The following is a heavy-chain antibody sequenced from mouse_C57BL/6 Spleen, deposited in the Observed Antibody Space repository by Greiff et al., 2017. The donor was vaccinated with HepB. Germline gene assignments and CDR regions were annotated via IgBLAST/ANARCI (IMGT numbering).Heavy chain of an antibody. D-gene: IGHD1-3*01. Sequence: VQLKQSGPELVKPGASVKISCKASGYTFTDYYMNWVKQSHGKSLEWIGDINPNNGGTSYNQKFKGKATLTVDKSSSTAYMELRSLTSEDSAVYYCARVYIGYFDVWGTGTTVTVSS. CDR1: GYTFTDYY. CDR3: ARVYIGYFDV. V-gene: IGHV1-26*01. J-gene: IGHJ1*03. CDR2: INPNNGGT.